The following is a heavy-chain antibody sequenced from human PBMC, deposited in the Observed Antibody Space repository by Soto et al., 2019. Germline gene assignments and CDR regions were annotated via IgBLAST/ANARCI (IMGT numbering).Heavy chain of an antibody. CDR1: GGTFSSYA. J-gene: IGHJ4*02. Sequence: SVKVSCKASGGTFSSYAISWVRQAPGQGLEWMGGIIPIFGTANYAQKFQGRVTMTRNTSISTAYMELSSLRSEDTAVYYCARVQYYDYVWGSYRPQRTDYWGQGTLVTVSS. V-gene: IGHV1-69*05. CDR2: IIPIFGTA. CDR3: ARVQYYDYVWGSYRPQRTDY. D-gene: IGHD3-16*02.